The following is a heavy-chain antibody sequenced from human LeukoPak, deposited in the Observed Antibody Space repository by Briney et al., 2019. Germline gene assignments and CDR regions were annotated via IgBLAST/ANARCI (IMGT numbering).Heavy chain of an antibody. Sequence: PSETLSLTCTVSGGSISSTSYYWGWIRQPPGKGLEWIGYIYYSGSTNYNPSLKSRVTISVDTSKNQFSLKLSSVTAADTAVYYCASTEKTMLHLYYYGMDVWGQGTTVTVSS. CDR2: IYYSGST. V-gene: IGHV4-61*05. CDR1: GGSISSTSYY. CDR3: ASTEKTMLHLYYYGMDV. J-gene: IGHJ6*02. D-gene: IGHD3-10*02.